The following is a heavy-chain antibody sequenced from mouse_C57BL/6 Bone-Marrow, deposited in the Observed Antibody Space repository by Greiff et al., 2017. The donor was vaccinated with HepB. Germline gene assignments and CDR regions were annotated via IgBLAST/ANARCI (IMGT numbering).Heavy chain of an antibody. J-gene: IGHJ4*01. CDR2: IYPGDGDT. D-gene: IGHD1-1*01. V-gene: IGHV1-80*01. Sequence: QVQLKESGAELVKPGASVKISCKASGYAFSSYWMNWVKQRPGKGLEWIGQIYPGDGDTNYNGKFKGKATLTADKSSSTAYMQLSSLTSEDSAVYFCARSGPYGSSYGYYAMDYWGQGTSVTVSS. CDR1: GYAFSSYW. CDR3: ARSGPYGSSYGYYAMDY.